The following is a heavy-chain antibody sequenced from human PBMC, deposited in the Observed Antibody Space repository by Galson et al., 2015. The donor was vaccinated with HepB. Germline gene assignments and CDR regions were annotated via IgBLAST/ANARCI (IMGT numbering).Heavy chain of an antibody. CDR3: ARFARGSDY. Sequence: SLRLSCAASGLAFSSSWMTWFRQAPGKGLEWVANINQDGSDKNYVDSVKGRFTISRDNAKNSLYLQMSSLRVEDTAVYYCARFARGSDYWGQGTLVTVSS. V-gene: IGHV3-7*01. CDR2: INQDGSDK. J-gene: IGHJ4*02. D-gene: IGHD3-10*01. CDR1: GLAFSSSW.